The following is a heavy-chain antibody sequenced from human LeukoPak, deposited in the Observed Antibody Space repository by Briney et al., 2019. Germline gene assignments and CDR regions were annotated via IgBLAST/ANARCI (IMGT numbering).Heavy chain of an antibody. D-gene: IGHD2-15*01. J-gene: IGHJ4*02. CDR1: GFTFSSYS. Sequence: GGSLRLSCAASGFTFSSYSMNWVRQAPGKGLEWVSYISSSSSTIYYADSVKGRFTISRDNAKNSLYLQMNSLRAEDTAVYYCAKTLVARHIDYWGQGTLVTVSS. V-gene: IGHV3-48*01. CDR3: AKTLVARHIDY. CDR2: ISSSSSTI.